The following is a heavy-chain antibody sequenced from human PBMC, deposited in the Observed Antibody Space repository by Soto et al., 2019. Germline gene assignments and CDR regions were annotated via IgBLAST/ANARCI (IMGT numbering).Heavy chain of an antibody. J-gene: IGHJ4*02. V-gene: IGHV3-21*01. CDR2: ISSTTNYI. CDR1: GFTFTRYS. CDR3: ARESEDLTSNFDY. Sequence: GGSLRLSCAASGFTFTRYSMNWVRQAPGKGLEWVSSISSTTNYIYYADSMKGRFTVSRDNAKNSVYLEMNSLSAEDTAVYHCARESEDLTSNFDYWGQGTLVTVSS.